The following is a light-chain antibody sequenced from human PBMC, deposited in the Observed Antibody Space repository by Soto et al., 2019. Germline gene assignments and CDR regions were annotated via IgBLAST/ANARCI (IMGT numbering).Light chain of an antibody. Sequence: EVVMTQSPATLSVSPGERATLSCRASQSVRSHLATYQQNTGQAPRSLIYGASTSGTSIPARFSGSGSGTEFTLTISRLQSEDFAIYYCPQYNNWPRTFGQGTKLEIK. J-gene: IGKJ2*01. CDR2: GAS. CDR3: PQYNNWPRT. CDR1: QSVRSH. V-gene: IGKV3-15*01.